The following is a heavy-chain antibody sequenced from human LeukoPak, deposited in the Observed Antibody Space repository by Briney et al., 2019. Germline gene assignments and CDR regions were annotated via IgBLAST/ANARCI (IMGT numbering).Heavy chain of an antibody. CDR2: ISYDGSNK. Sequence: GGSLRLSCAASGFTFSSYGMHWVRQAPGKGLEWVAVISYDGSNKYYADSVKGRFTISRDNSKNTLYLQMNSLRAEDTATYYCAKTARYSSSWPTRRDYYYMDVWGKGTTVTVSS. J-gene: IGHJ6*03. CDR1: GFTFSSYG. V-gene: IGHV3-30*18. CDR3: AKTARYSSSWPTRRDYYYMDV. D-gene: IGHD6-13*01.